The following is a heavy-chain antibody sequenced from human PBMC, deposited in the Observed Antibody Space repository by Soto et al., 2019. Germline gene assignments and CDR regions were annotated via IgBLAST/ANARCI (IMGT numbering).Heavy chain of an antibody. V-gene: IGHV1-18*04. CDR2: ISAYNGNT. J-gene: IGHJ6*02. D-gene: IGHD5-12*01. CDR3: ARDRGYDLGHYYGMDV. CDR1: GYTFTSYG. Sequence: ASVKVSCKASGYTFTSYGISWVRQAPGQGLEWMGWISAYNGNTNYAQKLQGRVTMTTDTSTSTAYMELRSLRSDDTAVYYCARDRGYDLGHYYGMDVWGQGTTVTVSS.